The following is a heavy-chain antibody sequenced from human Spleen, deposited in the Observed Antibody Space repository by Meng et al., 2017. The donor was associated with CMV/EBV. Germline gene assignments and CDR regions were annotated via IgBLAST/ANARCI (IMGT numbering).Heavy chain of an antibody. CDR3: ARECYDFWSGYSQPYFDF. CDR1: NFRDYY. Sequence: NFRDYYMGWIRQAPGKGLEWVAYISSSGSTVYYGDSVQGRLSISRDNAKNSLYLQMNSLRAEDTAVYYCARECYDFWSGYSQPYFDFWGQGTLVTVSS. J-gene: IGHJ4*02. D-gene: IGHD3-3*01. V-gene: IGHV3-11*01. CDR2: ISSSGSTV.